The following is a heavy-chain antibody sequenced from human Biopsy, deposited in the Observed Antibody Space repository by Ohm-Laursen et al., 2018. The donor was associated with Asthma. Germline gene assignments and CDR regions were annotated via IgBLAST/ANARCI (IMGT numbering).Heavy chain of an antibody. CDR1: GGYLTGHY. J-gene: IGHJ5*01. D-gene: IGHD1-20*01. V-gene: IGHV4-34*01. Sequence: SQTLSLTCTVYGGYLTGHYRNWIRQPPGKGLEWIGEIDQSGYTNYNPDLKRRVTISAETSKNQFHLNLSSVTAADTAVYFCARAAITGIRGWFDPWGQGTQVTVFS. CDR3: ARAAITGIRGWFDP. CDR2: IDQSGYT.